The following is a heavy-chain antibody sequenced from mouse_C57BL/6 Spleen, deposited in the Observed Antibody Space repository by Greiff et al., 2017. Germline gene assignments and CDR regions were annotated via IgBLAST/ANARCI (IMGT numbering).Heavy chain of an antibody. V-gene: IGHV1-81*01. Sequence: VQLQQSGAELARPGASVKLSCKASGYTFTSYGISWVKQRTGQGLEWIGEIYPRSGNTYYNEKFKGKATLTADKSSSTAYMELRSLTSDDSAVYFCASSGGNPRYFDVWGTGTTVTVSS. J-gene: IGHJ1*03. CDR2: IYPRSGNT. CDR1: GYTFTSYG. CDR3: ASSGGNPRYFDV. D-gene: IGHD2-1*01.